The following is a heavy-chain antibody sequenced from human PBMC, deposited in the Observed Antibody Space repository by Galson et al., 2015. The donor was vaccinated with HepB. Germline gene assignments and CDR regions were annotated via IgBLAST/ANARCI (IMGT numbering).Heavy chain of an antibody. Sequence: SVKVSCKVSGYTLTELSMHWVRQAPGKGLEWMGGFDPEDGETIYAQKFQGRVTMTEDTSTDTAYMELSSLRSEDTAVYYCATAIRTLVPAAHDAFDIWGQGTMVTVSS. CDR2: FDPEDGET. CDR3: ATAIRTLVPAAHDAFDI. V-gene: IGHV1-24*01. CDR1: GYTLTELS. J-gene: IGHJ3*02. D-gene: IGHD2-2*01.